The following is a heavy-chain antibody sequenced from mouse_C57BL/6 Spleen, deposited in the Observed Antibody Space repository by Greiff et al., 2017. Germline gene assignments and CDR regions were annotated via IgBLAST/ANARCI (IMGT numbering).Heavy chain of an antibody. J-gene: IGHJ2*01. D-gene: IGHD4-1*01. V-gene: IGHV1-61*01. Sequence: QVQLQQPGAELVRPGSSVKLSCKASGYTFTSYWMDWVKQRPGQGLEWIGNIYPSDSETHYNQKFKDKAKLTVDKSSSPAYLQLSSLTSEDSAVYYCARCNGDVGYFDYWGQGTTLTVSS. CDR3: ARCNGDVGYFDY. CDR2: IYPSDSET. CDR1: GYTFTSYW.